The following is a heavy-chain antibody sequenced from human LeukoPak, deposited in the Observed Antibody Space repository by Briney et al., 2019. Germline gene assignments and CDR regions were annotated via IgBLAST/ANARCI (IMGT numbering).Heavy chain of an antibody. CDR2: IYYSGST. D-gene: IGHD2-2*03. Sequence: KPSETLSLTCTVSGGSISSSSYYWGWIRQPPGKGLEWIESIYYSGSTYYNPSLKSRVTISVDTSKNQFSLKLSSVTAADTAVYYCARGLDIVVVPAAYLDYWGQGTLVTVSS. CDR1: GGSISSSSYY. V-gene: IGHV4-39*01. J-gene: IGHJ4*02. CDR3: ARGLDIVVVPAAYLDY.